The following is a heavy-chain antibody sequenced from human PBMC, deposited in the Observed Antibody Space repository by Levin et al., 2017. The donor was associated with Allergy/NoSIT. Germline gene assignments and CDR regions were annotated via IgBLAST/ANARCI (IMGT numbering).Heavy chain of an antibody. CDR3: ARGGTCGGVDGCFDP. V-gene: IGHV3-21*01. CDR2: ISSSGSYI. J-gene: IGHJ5*02. CDR1: GFTFSSHS. D-gene: IGHD1-26*01. Sequence: GGSLRLSCAASGFTFSSHSMNWVRQTPGKGLEWVSSISSSGSYIYYGDSVKGRFTSSRDNAKNSLFLQMNSLRAEDTAVYYCARGGTCGGVDGCFDPWGQGTLVTVSS.